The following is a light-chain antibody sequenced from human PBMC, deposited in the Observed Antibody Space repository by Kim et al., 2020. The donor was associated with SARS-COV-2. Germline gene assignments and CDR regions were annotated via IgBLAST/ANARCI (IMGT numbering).Light chain of an antibody. CDR2: NNN. Sequence: QSVLTQPPSASGTPGQRVTISCSGSSSNIGSNYVYWYQQLPGTAPKLLIYNNNQRPSGVPDRFSGSKSGTSASLAISGLRSEDEADYYCSAWDDSLSGPVFGGGPQLTVL. CDR1: SSNIGSNY. J-gene: IGLJ3*02. CDR3: SAWDDSLSGPV. V-gene: IGLV1-47*02.